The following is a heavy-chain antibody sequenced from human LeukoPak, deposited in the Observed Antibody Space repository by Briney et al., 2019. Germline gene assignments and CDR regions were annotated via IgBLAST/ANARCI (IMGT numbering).Heavy chain of an antibody. D-gene: IGHD6-19*01. CDR2: INPNSGGT. Sequence: GASVKVSCKASGYTFTGYYMHWVRQAPGQGLEWMGWINPNSGGTNYAQKFQGRVTMTRDTSISTAYMELSRLRSDDTAVYYCATIPYSSGLKGETRYYMDAWGKGTTVTVSS. J-gene: IGHJ6*03. V-gene: IGHV1-2*02. CDR1: GYTFTGYY. CDR3: ATIPYSSGLKGETRYYMDA.